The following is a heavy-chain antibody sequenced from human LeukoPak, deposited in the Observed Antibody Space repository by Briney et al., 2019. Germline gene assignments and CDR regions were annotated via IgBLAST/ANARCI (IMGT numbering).Heavy chain of an antibody. D-gene: IGHD1-26*01. J-gene: IGHJ4*02. V-gene: IGHV3-48*04. CDR1: GFSFDSHS. Sequence: GGSLRLSCTASGFSFDSHSMSWVRQAPGKGLEWIAFIGSRSSPIYYGDSVRGRFTVSRDNAKNSLDLQINSLRAEDTAVYYCAREIPAGASNLDYWGQGTLVTVSS. CDR2: IGSRSSPI. CDR3: AREIPAGASNLDY.